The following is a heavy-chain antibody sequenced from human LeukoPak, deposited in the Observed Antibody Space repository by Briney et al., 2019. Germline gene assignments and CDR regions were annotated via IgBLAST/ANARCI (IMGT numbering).Heavy chain of an antibody. CDR1: GFTFSSYA. V-gene: IGHV3-30-3*01. Sequence: GGSLRLSCAASGFTFSSYAMHWVRQAPGKGLEWVAVISYDGSNKYYADSVKGRFTISRDNSKNTLYLQMNSLRAEGTAVYYCASGRGWLDLHDAFDIWGQGTMVTVSS. J-gene: IGHJ3*02. D-gene: IGHD6-19*01. CDR2: ISYDGSNK. CDR3: ASGRGWLDLHDAFDI.